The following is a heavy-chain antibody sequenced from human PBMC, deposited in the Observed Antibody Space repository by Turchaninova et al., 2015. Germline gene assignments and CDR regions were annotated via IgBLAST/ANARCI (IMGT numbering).Heavy chain of an antibody. CDR3: AALHTTTWYANFDY. J-gene: IGHJ4*02. CDR2: INHSGST. Sequence: QVRLQQLGAVLFKPSGARSLTCAVYGGSFRDYHWGWIRQSPGEGLEWIGEINHSGSTNFNPSLKSRVTLSVDTSKNQFSLKMNSVTAADTAIYYCAALHTTTWYANFDYWSRGTPVTVSP. CDR1: GGSFRDYH. V-gene: IGHV4-34*01. D-gene: IGHD6-13*01.